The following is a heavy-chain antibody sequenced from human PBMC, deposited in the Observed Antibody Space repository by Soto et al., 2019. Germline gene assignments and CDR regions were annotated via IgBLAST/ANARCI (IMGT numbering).Heavy chain of an antibody. Sequence: GGSLRLSCAASGFTFSSYGMHWVRQAPGKGLEWVAVIWYDGSNKYYADSVKGRFTIFRDNSKNTLYLQMNSLRAEDTAVYYCARSYGSGSYYLDYYYYGMDVWGQGTTVTVSS. J-gene: IGHJ6*02. CDR2: IWYDGSNK. CDR1: GFTFSSYG. D-gene: IGHD3-10*01. V-gene: IGHV3-33*01. CDR3: ARSYGSGSYYLDYYYYGMDV.